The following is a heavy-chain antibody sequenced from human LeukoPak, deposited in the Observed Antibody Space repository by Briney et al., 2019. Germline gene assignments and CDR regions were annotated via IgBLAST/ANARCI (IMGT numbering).Heavy chain of an antibody. CDR3: ARSRITIFGVVKGANMDV. CDR1: GFTFSDYY. Sequence: GGSLRLSCAASGFTFSDYYMSWIRQAPGKGLEWVSYISSSGSTIYYADSVKGRFTISRDNAKNSLYLQVNSLRAEDTAVYYCARSRITIFGVVKGANMDVWGQGTTVTVSS. CDR2: ISSSGSTI. D-gene: IGHD3-3*01. J-gene: IGHJ6*02. V-gene: IGHV3-11*01.